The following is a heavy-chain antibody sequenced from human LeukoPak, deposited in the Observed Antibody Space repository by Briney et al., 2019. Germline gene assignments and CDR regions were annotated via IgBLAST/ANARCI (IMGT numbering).Heavy chain of an antibody. J-gene: IGHJ5*02. D-gene: IGHD2-2*01. V-gene: IGHV3-21*01. CDR1: GFTFSSYS. CDR3: ARGRKGIVVVPAANWFDP. Sequence: GGSPRLSCAASGFTFSSYSMNWVRQAPGKGLEWVSSISSSSSYIYYADSVKGRFTISRDNAKNSLYLQMNSLRAEDTAVYYCARGRKGIVVVPAANWFDPWGQGTLVTVSS. CDR2: ISSSSSYI.